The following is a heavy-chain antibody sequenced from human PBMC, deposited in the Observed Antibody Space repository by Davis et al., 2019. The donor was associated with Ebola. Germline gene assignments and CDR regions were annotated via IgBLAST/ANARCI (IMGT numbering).Heavy chain of an antibody. CDR2: INHSGST. CDR3: ARGRGWFGGGFDY. J-gene: IGHJ4*02. D-gene: IGHD3-10*01. CDR1: GGSFSGYY. Sequence: PSETLSLTCAVYGGSFSGYYWSWIRQPPGKGLEWIGEINHSGSTNYNPSLKSRVTISVDTSKNQFSLKLSSVTAADTAVYYCARGRGWFGGGFDYWGQGTLVTVSS. V-gene: IGHV4-34*01.